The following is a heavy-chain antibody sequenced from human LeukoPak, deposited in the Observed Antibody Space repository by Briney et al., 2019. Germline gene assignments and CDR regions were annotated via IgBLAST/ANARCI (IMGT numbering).Heavy chain of an antibody. D-gene: IGHD2/OR15-2a*01. V-gene: IGHV4-4*09. CDR3: ASTDDSIFAPFDP. Sequence: SDTLSLTCNVSGGSIRDYQWSWIRPPPGKGLEWIGHINTNGRTDYNHSLRSRLTFSVDTSRDQFSLYLSSVTATDTAMYYCASTDDSIFAPFDPWGQGTLVTVSS. J-gene: IGHJ5*02. CDR1: GGSIRDYQ. CDR2: INTNGRT.